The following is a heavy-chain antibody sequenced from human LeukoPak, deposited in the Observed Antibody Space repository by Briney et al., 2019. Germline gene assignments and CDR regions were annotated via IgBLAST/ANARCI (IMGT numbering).Heavy chain of an antibody. CDR2: IYYSGST. Sequence: PSETLSLTCAVSGGSISSGGYSWSWIRQPPGKGLEWIGYIYYSGSTYYNPSLKSRVTISVDTSKNQFSLKLSSVTAADTAVYYCARVDMTTVTTVDYWGQEPWSPSPQ. CDR3: ARVDMTTVTTVDY. CDR1: GGSISSGGYS. V-gene: IGHV4-30-4*07. J-gene: IGHJ4*01. D-gene: IGHD4-17*01.